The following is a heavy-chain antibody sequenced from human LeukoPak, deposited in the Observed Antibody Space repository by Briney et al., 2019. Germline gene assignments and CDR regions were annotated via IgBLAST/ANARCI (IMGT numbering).Heavy chain of an antibody. CDR2: IYYSGST. V-gene: IGHV4-59*01. Sequence: SETLSLTCTVSGGSISSYYWSWLRQPPGKGLEWIGYIYYSGSTNYNPSLKSRVTISVDTSKNQFSLKLSSVTAADTAVYYCARWAKHKSYFDYWGQGTLVTVSS. J-gene: IGHJ4*02. CDR1: GGSISSYY. D-gene: IGHD4/OR15-4a*01. CDR3: ARWAKHKSYFDY.